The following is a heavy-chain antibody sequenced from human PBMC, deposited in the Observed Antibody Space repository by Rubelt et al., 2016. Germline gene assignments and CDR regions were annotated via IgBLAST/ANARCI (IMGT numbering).Heavy chain of an antibody. D-gene: IGHD3-16*01. CDR3: AKEQGGFDP. Sequence: WYDGSNKYYADSVKGRFTISRDNSKNTLYLQMNSLRAEDTAVYYCAKEQGGFDPWGQGTLVTVSS. V-gene: IGHV3-33*06. J-gene: IGHJ5*02. CDR2: WYDGSNK.